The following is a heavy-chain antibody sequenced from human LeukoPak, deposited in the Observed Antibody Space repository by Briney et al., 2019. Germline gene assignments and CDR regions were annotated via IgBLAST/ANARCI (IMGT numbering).Heavy chain of an antibody. CDR3: ARNYYYMDV. J-gene: IGHJ6*03. CDR1: GFTFSSYW. V-gene: IGHV4-4*02. CDR2: IYHSGST. Sequence: PGGSLRLSCAASGFTFSSYWMSWVRQPPGKGLEWIGEIYHSGSTNYNPSLKSRVTISVDKSKNQFSLKLSSVTAADTAVYYCARNYYYMDVWGKGTTVTVS.